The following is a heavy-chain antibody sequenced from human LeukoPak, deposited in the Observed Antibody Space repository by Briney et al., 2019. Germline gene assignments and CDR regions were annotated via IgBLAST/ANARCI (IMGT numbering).Heavy chain of an antibody. D-gene: IGHD3-22*01. V-gene: IGHV1-46*01. Sequence: GASVKVSCKASGYTFTSYYMHWVRQAPGQGLGWMGIINPSGGSTSYAQKFQGRVTMTRDMSTSTVYMELSSLRSEDTAVYYCARAPNTMIVRKSAFDIWGQGTMVTVSS. CDR1: GYTFTSYY. CDR3: ARAPNTMIVRKSAFDI. J-gene: IGHJ3*02. CDR2: INPSGGST.